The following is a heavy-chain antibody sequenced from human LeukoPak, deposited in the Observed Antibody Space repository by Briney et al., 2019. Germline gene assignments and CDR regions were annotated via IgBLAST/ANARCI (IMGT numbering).Heavy chain of an antibody. CDR3: ARSPSHFGSARYYFDS. CDR2: ISASGSST. J-gene: IGHJ4*02. V-gene: IGHV3-64*01. Sequence: PGGSLRLSCAASGFTFSNYAMHWVRQAPGKGLEYVSAISASGSSTYYANSVKGRFTFSRDNSKNTLYLQVGSLTVEDMAVYYCARSPSHFGSARYYFDSWGRGTLVTVSS. CDR1: GFTFSNYA. D-gene: IGHD3-10*01.